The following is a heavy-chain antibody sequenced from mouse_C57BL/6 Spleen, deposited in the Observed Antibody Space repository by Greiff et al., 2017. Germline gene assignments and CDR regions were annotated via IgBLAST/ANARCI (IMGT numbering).Heavy chain of an antibody. CDR3: TRARDYDYALDY. CDR2: IYPGNSDT. Sequence: EVQLQQSGTVLARPGASVKMSCKTSGYTFTSYWMHWVKQRPGQGLEWIGAIYPGNSDTRYNQKFKGKAKLTAVTSASTAYMELSSLTNEDSAVYYCTRARDYDYALDYWGQGTTLTVSS. V-gene: IGHV1-5*01. CDR1: GYTFTSYW. J-gene: IGHJ2*01. D-gene: IGHD2-4*01.